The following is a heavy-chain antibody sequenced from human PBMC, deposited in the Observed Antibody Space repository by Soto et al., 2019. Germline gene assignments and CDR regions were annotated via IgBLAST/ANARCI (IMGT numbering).Heavy chain of an antibody. CDR2: IYYSGST. V-gene: IGHV4-39*01. CDR3: ARHGGALAYYYGMDV. J-gene: IGHJ6*02. Sequence: SETLSLTCTVSGGSISSSSYYWGWIRQPPGKGLEWIGSIYYSGSTYYNPSLKSRVTISVDTSKNQFSLKLSSVTAADTAVYYCARHGGALAYYYGMDVWGQGTTVTVSS. D-gene: IGHD3-16*01. CDR1: GGSISSSSYY.